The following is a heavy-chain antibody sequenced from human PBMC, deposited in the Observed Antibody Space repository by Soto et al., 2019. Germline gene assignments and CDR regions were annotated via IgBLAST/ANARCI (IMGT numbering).Heavy chain of an antibody. D-gene: IGHD5-12*01. CDR2: TYYRSKWHN. CDR1: GDSVSSASAT. J-gene: IGHJ2*01. CDR3: ARDGSGYQWYFDV. Sequence: QVQLQQSGPGLVKPSQTLSLICAISGDSVSSASATWSWIRQSPSGRLEWLGRTYYRSKWHNDYAVSVKSRXAXXXDXSKNQLSLQLSSVTLEDTAVYFCARDGSGYQWYFDVWGRGSLVTVSS. V-gene: IGHV6-1*01.